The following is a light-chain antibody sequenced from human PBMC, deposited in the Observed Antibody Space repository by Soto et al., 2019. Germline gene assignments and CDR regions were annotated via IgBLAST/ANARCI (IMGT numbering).Light chain of an antibody. CDR3: QQNGCSPT. V-gene: IGKV3-20*01. Sequence: EIVLTQSPGTLSLSPGERATLSCRASQSVSSSYLGWYQQKPRQAPRLLIYGASSRAAGIPDRFSGSGSGTDFTLTISRLEPEVFAVYYCQQNGCSPTFGGGTRVEIK. CDR2: GAS. CDR1: QSVSSSY. J-gene: IGKJ4*02.